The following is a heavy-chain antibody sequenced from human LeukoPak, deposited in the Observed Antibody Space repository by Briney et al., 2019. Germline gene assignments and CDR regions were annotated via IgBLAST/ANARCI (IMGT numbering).Heavy chain of an antibody. CDR1: GDFISSAYYY. CDR2: IYYSGST. Sequence: SQTLSLTCTVSGDFISSAYYYWSWIRQHPGKGLEWIGYIYYSGSTYYSPSLKSRVTISVDTSKNQFSLKLTSVTAADTAVYYCARQGGGPGFDYWGQGTLVTVSS. CDR3: ARQGGGPGFDY. J-gene: IGHJ4*02. D-gene: IGHD3-16*01. V-gene: IGHV4-31*03.